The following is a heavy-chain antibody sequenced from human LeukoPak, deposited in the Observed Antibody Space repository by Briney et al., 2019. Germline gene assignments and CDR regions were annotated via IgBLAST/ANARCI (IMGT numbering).Heavy chain of an antibody. Sequence: PGGSLRLSCAASGFTFDEYAMHWVRQAPGKGLEWVSGISWNSVSIAYVDSVKGRFTISRDNAKNSLYLQMNSLRAEDTALYYCAKDLGSSGSYGIDYWGQGTLVIVSS. CDR1: GFTFDEYA. CDR2: ISWNSVSI. J-gene: IGHJ4*02. D-gene: IGHD1-26*01. CDR3: AKDLGSSGSYGIDY. V-gene: IGHV3-9*01.